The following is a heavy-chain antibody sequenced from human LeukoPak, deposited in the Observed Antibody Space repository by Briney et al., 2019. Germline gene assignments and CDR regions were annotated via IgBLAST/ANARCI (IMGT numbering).Heavy chain of an antibody. Sequence: GASVKVSCKASGYTFTGYYMHWVRQAPGQGLEWMGWISAYNGNTNYAQKLQGRVTMTTDTSTSTAYMELRSLRSDDTAVYYCARTAMVRGVIINGDDAFDIWGQGTMVTVSS. D-gene: IGHD3-10*01. CDR1: GYTFTGYY. CDR2: ISAYNGNT. CDR3: ARTAMVRGVIINGDDAFDI. V-gene: IGHV1-18*04. J-gene: IGHJ3*02.